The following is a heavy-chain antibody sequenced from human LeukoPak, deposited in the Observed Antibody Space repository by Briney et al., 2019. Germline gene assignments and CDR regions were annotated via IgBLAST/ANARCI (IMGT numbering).Heavy chain of an antibody. CDR2: IIPIFGTA. CDR1: GGTFSSYA. CDR3: VRLGSTSPGNWYKLFDQ. J-gene: IGHJ4*02. D-gene: IGHD2-2*01. V-gene: IGHV1-69*01. Sequence: GSSVKVSCKASGGTFSSYAISWVRQAPGQGLEWMGGIIPIFGTANYAQKFQGRVTITADESTSTAYMELSSLRSEDTAVYYCVRLGSTSPGNWYKLFDQWGQGTLVTVSS.